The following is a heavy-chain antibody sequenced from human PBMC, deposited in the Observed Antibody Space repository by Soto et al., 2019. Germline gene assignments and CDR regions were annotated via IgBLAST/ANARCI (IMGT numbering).Heavy chain of an antibody. CDR2: ISAYNGNT. D-gene: IGHD6-13*01. CDR3: AREGGPSSPNWFDS. J-gene: IGHJ5*01. CDR1: GYTFTSYG. V-gene: IGHV1-18*01. Sequence: ASVKVSCKASGYTFTSYGISWVRQAPGQGLEWMGWISAYNGNTNYAQKLQGRVTMTTDTSTSTVYMELRSLRSDDTAVYYCAREGGPSSPNWFDSWGQGTLVTVSS.